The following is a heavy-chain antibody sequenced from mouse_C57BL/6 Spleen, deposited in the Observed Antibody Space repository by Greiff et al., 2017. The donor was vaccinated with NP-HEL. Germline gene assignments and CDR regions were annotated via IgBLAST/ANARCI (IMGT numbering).Heavy chain of an antibody. CDR2: ISSGGSYT. CDR1: GFTFSSYG. J-gene: IGHJ4*01. Sequence: DVKLVESGGDLVKPGGSLKLSCAASGFTFSSYGMSWVRQTPDKRLEWVATISSGGSYTYYPDSVKGRFTISRDNAKNTLYLQMSSLKSEDTAMYYWARLPYGNDAMDYWGQGTSVTVSS. V-gene: IGHV5-6*02. CDR3: ARLPYGNDAMDY. D-gene: IGHD2-1*01.